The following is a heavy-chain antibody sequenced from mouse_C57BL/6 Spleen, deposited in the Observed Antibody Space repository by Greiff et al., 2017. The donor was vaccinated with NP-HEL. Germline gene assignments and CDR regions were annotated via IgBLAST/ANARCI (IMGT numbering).Heavy chain of an antibody. CDR2: IRNKANGYTT. CDR3: GRLITTVVDYWYFDV. V-gene: IGHV7-3*01. J-gene: IGHJ1*03. Sequence: EVKLVESGGGLVQPGGSLSLSCAASGFTFTDYYMSWVRQPPGKALEWLGFIRNKANGYTTEYSASVKGRFTISRDNSQSILYLHMNALRAEDSATYYCGRLITTVVDYWYFDVWGTGTTVTVSS. D-gene: IGHD1-1*01. CDR1: GFTFTDYY.